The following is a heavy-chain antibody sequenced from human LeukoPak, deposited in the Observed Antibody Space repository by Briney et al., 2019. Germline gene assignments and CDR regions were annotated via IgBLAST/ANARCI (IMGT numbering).Heavy chain of an antibody. CDR1: GFTFSNAW. Sequence: GGSLRLSCAASGFTFSNAWMSWVRQAPGKGLEWVGRIESKTDGGTTDYPAPVKGRFSISRDDSKSTLYLQMNSLKTEDTAVYYCTTAYRYFDYWGQGTLVTVSS. CDR3: TTAYRYFDY. V-gene: IGHV3-15*04. CDR2: IESKTDGGTT. J-gene: IGHJ4*02. D-gene: IGHD3-16*02.